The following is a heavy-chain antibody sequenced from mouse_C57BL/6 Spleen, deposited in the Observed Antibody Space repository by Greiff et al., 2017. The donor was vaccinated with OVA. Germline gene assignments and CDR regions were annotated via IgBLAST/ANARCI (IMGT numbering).Heavy chain of an antibody. J-gene: IGHJ2*01. CDR3: ARGGYSFDY. CDR2: ISYDGSN. Sequence: EVHLVESGPGLVKPSQSLSLTCSVTGYSITSGYYWNWIRQFPGNKLEWMGYISYDGSNNYNPSLKNRISITRDTSKNQFFLKLNSVTTEDTATYYCARGGYSFDYWGQGTTLTVSS. CDR1: GYSITSGYY. V-gene: IGHV3-6*01.